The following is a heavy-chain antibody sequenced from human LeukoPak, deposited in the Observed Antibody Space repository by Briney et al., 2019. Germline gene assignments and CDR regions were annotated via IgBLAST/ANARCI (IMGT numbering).Heavy chain of an antibody. CDR1: GASITGGSYY. Sequence: SETLSLTCTVSGASITGGSYYWTWIRQPAGKGLEWIGRIYTSGITTYNPSLKSRVTISLDMSKNQISLNLNSVTAADTAVYYCARKTDSSGSGDYWGQGTLVTVSS. CDR3: ARKTDSSGSGDY. D-gene: IGHD3-22*01. CDR2: IYTSGIT. J-gene: IGHJ4*02. V-gene: IGHV4-61*02.